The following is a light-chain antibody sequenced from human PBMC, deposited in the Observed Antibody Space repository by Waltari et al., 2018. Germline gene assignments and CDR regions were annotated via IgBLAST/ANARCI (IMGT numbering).Light chain of an antibody. J-gene: IGLJ2*01. CDR2: RDE. V-gene: IGLV1-47*01. Sequence: QSVLTQPPSASGTPGQRVTISCSGSNSNIGNNYVYWYHQLPGTAPKLLIYRDEQRPSGVPDRFSGSKAGASASLAISGLRSDDEADYYCAAWDDSLSGRVFGGGTKLTVL. CDR1: NSNIGNNY. CDR3: AAWDDSLSGRV.